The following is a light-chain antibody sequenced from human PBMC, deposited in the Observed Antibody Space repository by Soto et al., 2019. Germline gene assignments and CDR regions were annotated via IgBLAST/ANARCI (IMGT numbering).Light chain of an antibody. CDR2: GAS. CDR3: QQYNNWPPIT. CDR1: QSVSNN. Sequence: EIVMTQSPATLSVSPGERATLSCRASQSVSNNFAWYQQRPGQAPRLLIYGASTRAAGIPARFSGSGSGTEFTLTISSLQSEDFAVYYCQQYNNWPPITFGQGTQLEIK. J-gene: IGKJ5*01. V-gene: IGKV3-15*01.